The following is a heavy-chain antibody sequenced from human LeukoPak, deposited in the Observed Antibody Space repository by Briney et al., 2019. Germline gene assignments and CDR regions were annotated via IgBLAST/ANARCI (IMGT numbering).Heavy chain of an antibody. CDR1: GFTFSSYS. Sequence: NPGGSLRLSCAASGFTFSSYSMNWVRQAPGKGLEWVSSISSSSSYIYYADSVKGRFTISRDNAKNSLYLQMNSLRAEDTAVYYCAREKDHFIMITFGGVIAPLDYWGQGTLVTVSS. CDR3: AREKDHFIMITFGGVIAPLDY. J-gene: IGHJ4*02. CDR2: ISSSSSYI. D-gene: IGHD3-16*02. V-gene: IGHV3-21*01.